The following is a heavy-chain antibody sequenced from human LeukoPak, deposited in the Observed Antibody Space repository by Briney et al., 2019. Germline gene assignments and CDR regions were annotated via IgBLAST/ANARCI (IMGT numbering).Heavy chain of an antibody. CDR3: ARSYCSSGSCHVDY. V-gene: IGHV3-30*04. D-gene: IGHD2-15*01. J-gene: IGHJ4*02. Sequence: PGGSLRLSCAVSGFTFSTYAMHWVRQAPGKGLEWVALISYDGNNKYHADSVKGRFTFSRDNSKNTLYLQMNSLRAEDTAVYYCARSYCSSGSCHVDYWGQGTLVTVSS. CDR1: GFTFSTYA. CDR2: ISYDGNNK.